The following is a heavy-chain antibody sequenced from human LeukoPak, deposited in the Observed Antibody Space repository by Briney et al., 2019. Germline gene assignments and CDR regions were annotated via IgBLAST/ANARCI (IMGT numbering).Heavy chain of an antibody. Sequence: GGSLRLSCAASGFNFSDHYMSWVSQTPGGPLEWVSYISGSGATLHHADSVKGRFTISRDNAKNSLSLQMNSLRAEDTALYYCARALYGSSGYYYYWGQGILVNVSS. CDR2: ISGSGATL. J-gene: IGHJ4*02. CDR1: GFNFSDHY. D-gene: IGHD3-22*01. V-gene: IGHV3-11*01. CDR3: ARALYGSSGYYYY.